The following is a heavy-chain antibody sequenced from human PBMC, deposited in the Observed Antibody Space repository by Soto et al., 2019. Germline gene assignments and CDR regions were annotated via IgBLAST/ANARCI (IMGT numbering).Heavy chain of an antibody. V-gene: IGHV3-33*01. CDR2: IWFDGSKK. J-gene: IGHJ5*02. D-gene: IGHD3-22*01. Sequence: PGGSLRLSCAASGFKFRNYAIHWVRQAPGKGLEWLAVIWFDGSKKYYADSVKGRFTISRDNSKNTVYLDMNSLTAADSGVFYCARAHTMMILDRFDPWGHGTLVTVSS. CDR3: ARAHTMMILDRFDP. CDR1: GFKFRNYA.